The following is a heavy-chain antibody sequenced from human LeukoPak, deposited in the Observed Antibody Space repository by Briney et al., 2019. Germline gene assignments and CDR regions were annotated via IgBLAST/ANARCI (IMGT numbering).Heavy chain of an antibody. V-gene: IGHV4-31*03. D-gene: IGHD6-6*01. CDR2: IYYSGST. CDR3: ARALGSSSSWFDP. CDR1: GGSISSGGYY. Sequence: SKTLSLTCTVSGGSISSGGYYWSWIRQHPGKGLEWIGYIYYSGSTYYNPSLKSRATISVDTSKNQFSLKLSSVTAADTAVYYCARALGSSSSWFDPWGQGTLVTVSS. J-gene: IGHJ5*02.